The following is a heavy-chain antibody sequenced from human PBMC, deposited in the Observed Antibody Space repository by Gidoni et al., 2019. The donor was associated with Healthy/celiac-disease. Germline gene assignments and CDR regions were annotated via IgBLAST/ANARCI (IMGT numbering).Heavy chain of an antibody. CDR2: ISSSSSYI. D-gene: IGHD4-17*01. V-gene: IGHV3-21*01. CDR3: ARASSLDYGGNPCFDY. CDR1: GFTFSSYS. Sequence: EVQLVESGGGLVKPGGSLRLSCAASGFTFSSYSMNWVRQAPGKGLEWVSSISSSSSYIYYADSVKGRFTISRDNAKNSLYLQMNSLRAEDTAVYYCARASSLDYGGNPCFDYWGQGTLVTVSS. J-gene: IGHJ4*02.